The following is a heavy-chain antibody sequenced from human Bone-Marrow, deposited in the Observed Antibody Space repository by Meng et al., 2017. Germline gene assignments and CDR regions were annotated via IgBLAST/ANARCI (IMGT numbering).Heavy chain of an antibody. CDR1: GFTFSSYG. CDR3: ARGHRTGYPYFDY. D-gene: IGHD3/OR15-3a*01. CDR2: IWYDGSNK. V-gene: IGHV3-33*01. J-gene: IGHJ4*02. Sequence: GESLKISCAASGFTFSSYGMHWVRQAPGKGLEWVAVIWYDGSNKYYADSVKGRFTISRDNSKNTLYLQMNSLRGEDTAVYYCARGHRTGYPYFDYWGQGTLVTVSS.